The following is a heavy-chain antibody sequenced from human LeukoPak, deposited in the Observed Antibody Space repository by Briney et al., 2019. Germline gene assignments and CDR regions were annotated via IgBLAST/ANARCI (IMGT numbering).Heavy chain of an antibody. CDR2: ISGSGGST. CDR1: GFTFSSYA. Sequence: GGSLRLSCAASGFTFSSYAMSWVRQAPGKGLEWVSAISGSGGSTYYADSVKGRFTISRDNSKNTLYLQMNSLRAEDTAVYYCAKVRRDIVATILGYWGQGTLVTVSS. J-gene: IGHJ4*02. D-gene: IGHD5-12*01. V-gene: IGHV3-23*01. CDR3: AKVRRDIVATILGY.